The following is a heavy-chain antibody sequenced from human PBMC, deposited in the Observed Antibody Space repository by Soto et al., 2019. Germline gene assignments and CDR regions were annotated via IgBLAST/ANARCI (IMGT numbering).Heavy chain of an antibody. V-gene: IGHV4-39*01. D-gene: IGHD3-10*01. Sequence: SEALSLTCTVSGGSISRSSYYWGWIRQPPGKGLEWIGSIYYSGSTYYNPSLKSRVTISVDTSKNQFSLKLSSVTAADTAVYYCARLTPYYYGSGLNWFDPWGQGTLVT. CDR2: IYYSGST. CDR1: GGSISRSSYY. CDR3: ARLTPYYYGSGLNWFDP. J-gene: IGHJ5*02.